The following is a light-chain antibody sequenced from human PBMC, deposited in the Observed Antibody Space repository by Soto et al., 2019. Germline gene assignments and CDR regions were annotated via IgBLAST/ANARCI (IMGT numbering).Light chain of an antibody. CDR3: QSYDSSLTHVV. CDR2: GNS. V-gene: IGLV1-40*01. Sequence: QSALTQPPSVSGAPGQRVTISCTGSSSNIGAGYDVHWYQRLPGTAPKLLIYGNSNRPSGVPDRFSGSKSGTSASLAITGLQAEDEADYYCQSYDSSLTHVVFGGGTQLTVL. CDR1: SSNIGAGYD. J-gene: IGLJ2*01.